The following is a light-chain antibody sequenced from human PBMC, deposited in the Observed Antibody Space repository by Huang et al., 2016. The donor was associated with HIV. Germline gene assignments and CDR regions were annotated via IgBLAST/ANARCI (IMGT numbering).Light chain of an antibody. J-gene: IGKJ1*01. CDR3: QQYYNWPRT. Sequence: EILMTQSPATLSVSPGESATPSCRASQIVGTNLAWYQQRPGQAPRLLIYGASTRTTEIPARFSGSGSGTEFTLTISSLQSEDFAVYYCQQYYNWPRTFGQGTKVEIK. CDR1: QIVGTN. V-gene: IGKV3-15*01. CDR2: GAS.